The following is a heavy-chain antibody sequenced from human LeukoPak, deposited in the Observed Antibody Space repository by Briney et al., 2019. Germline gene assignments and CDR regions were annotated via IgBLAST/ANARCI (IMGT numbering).Heavy chain of an antibody. D-gene: IGHD5-18*01. CDR2: IYYSGST. Sequence: SETLSLTCTVSGGSISTYYWSWIRQPPGKGLEWIGYIYYSGSTYYNPSLKSRVTISVDTSKNQFSLKLSSVTAADTAVYHCARQLVDTAMDRTPFDYWGQGTLVTVSS. CDR1: GGSISTYY. J-gene: IGHJ4*02. CDR3: ARQLVDTAMDRTPFDY. V-gene: IGHV4-59*08.